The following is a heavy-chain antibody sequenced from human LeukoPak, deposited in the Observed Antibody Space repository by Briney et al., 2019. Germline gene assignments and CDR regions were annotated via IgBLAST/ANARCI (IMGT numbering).Heavy chain of an antibody. D-gene: IGHD2-15*01. Sequence: SGTLSLTCAVYGGSFSGYYWSWIRQPPGKGLEWIGEINHSGSTNYNPSLKSRVTISVDTSKNQFSLKLSSVTAADTAVYYCARGGYCSGGSCRNFYYWGQGTLVTVSS. CDR3: ARGGYCSGGSCRNFYY. J-gene: IGHJ4*02. CDR1: GGSFSGYY. V-gene: IGHV4-34*01. CDR2: INHSGST.